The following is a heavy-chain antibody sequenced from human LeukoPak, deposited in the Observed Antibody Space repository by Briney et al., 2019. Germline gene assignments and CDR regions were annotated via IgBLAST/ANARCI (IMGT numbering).Heavy chain of an antibody. J-gene: IGHJ4*02. CDR3: ARELWEYYFDY. V-gene: IGHV3-7*01. CDR2: IKQDGSEK. D-gene: IGHD1-26*01. Sequence: PGGSLRLSCAASGFTFSSYWMSWVRQAPGKGLEWVANIKQDGSEKYYVDSVKGRFTISRNNAKNSLYLQMNSLRAEDTAVYYCARELWEYYFDYWGQGTLVTVSS. CDR1: GFTFSSYW.